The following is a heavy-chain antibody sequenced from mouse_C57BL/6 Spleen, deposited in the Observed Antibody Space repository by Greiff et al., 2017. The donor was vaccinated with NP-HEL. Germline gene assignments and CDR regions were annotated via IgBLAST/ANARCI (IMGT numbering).Heavy chain of an antibody. CDR1: GYTFTSYW. J-gene: IGHJ2*01. CDR3: ARSSNYYGRYFDY. Sequence: VQLQQPGAELVKPGASVKMSCKASGYTFTSYWITWVKQRPGQGLEWIGDIYPGSGSTNYNEKFKSKATLTVDTSSSTAYMQLSSLTSEDSAVYYCARSSNYYGRYFDYWGQGTTLTVSS. D-gene: IGHD1-1*01. CDR2: IYPGSGST. V-gene: IGHV1-55*01.